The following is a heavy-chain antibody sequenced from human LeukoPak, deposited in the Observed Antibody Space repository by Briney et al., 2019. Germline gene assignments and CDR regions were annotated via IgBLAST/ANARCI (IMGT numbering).Heavy chain of an antibody. J-gene: IGHJ4*02. CDR3: ARDRDYFDY. Sequence: PSETLSLTCTVSGGSISSYYWSWIRQPPGKGLEWIGYIYYSGSTNYNPSLKSRVTISVDTSKNQFSLKLRSVTAADTAVYYCARDRDYFDYWGQGTLVTVSS. CDR1: GGSISSYY. V-gene: IGHV4-59*01. D-gene: IGHD3-10*01. CDR2: IYYSGST.